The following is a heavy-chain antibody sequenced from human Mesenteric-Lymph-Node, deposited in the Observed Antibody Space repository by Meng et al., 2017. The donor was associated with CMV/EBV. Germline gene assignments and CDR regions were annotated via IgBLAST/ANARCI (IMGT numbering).Heavy chain of an antibody. V-gene: IGHV4-38-2*02. Sequence: GSLRLSCTVSDYSISSGYYWGWIRQPPGKGLEWIGNIYHSGSTYYNPSLKSRVTISVDTSKNQFSLKLSSVTAADTAVYYCAREDYGDYRGYLFDPWGQGTLVTVSS. CDR3: AREDYGDYRGYLFDP. J-gene: IGHJ5*02. CDR1: DYSISSGYY. D-gene: IGHD4-17*01. CDR2: IYHSGST.